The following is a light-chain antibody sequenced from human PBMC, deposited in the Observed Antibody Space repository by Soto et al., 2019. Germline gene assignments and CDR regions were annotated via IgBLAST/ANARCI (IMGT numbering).Light chain of an antibody. CDR1: SSDVGGYNY. CDR3: SSYTSSSTYV. CDR2: DVS. J-gene: IGLJ1*01. Sequence: QCVLTQPAPVSRSPGQSITISCTGTSSDVGGYNYVSWYQQHPGKAPKLMIYDVSNRPSGVSNRFSGSKSGNTASLTISGLQAEDEADYYCSSYTSSSTYVFGTGTKVTVL. V-gene: IGLV2-14*01.